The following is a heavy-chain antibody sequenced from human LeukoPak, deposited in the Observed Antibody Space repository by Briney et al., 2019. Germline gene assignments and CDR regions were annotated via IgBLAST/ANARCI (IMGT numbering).Heavy chain of an antibody. CDR2: INPNSGGT. V-gene: IGHV1-2*02. J-gene: IGHJ6*02. CDR1: GYTFTGYY. Sequence: ASVKVSCKASGYTFTGYYMHWVRQAPGQGLEWMGWINPNSGGTNYAQKFQGRVTMTRDTSISTAYMELRSLRSDDTAVYYCARDLPVAAAGTGYYYYGMDVWGQGTTVTVSS. CDR3: ARDLPVAAAGTGYYYYGMDV. D-gene: IGHD6-13*01.